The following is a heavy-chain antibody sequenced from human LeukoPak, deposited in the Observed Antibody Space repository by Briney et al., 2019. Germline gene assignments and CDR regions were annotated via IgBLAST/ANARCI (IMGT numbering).Heavy chain of an antibody. CDR1: GFTFRNYG. V-gene: IGHV3-30*18. CDR2: ISYDGSNK. J-gene: IGHJ4*02. CDR3: AKDLDSSGLDY. Sequence: GRSLRLSCAASGFTFRNYGMHWVRQAPGKGLEWVAVISYDGSNKYYADSVKGRFTISRDNSKNTLYLQMNSLRAEDTAVYYCAKDLDSSGLDYWGQGTLVTVSS. D-gene: IGHD3-22*01.